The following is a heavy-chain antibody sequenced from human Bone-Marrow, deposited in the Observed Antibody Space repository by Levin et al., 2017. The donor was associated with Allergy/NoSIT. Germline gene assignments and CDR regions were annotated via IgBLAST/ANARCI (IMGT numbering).Heavy chain of an antibody. V-gene: IGHV3-21*01. CDR2: ISETSTYK. Sequence: GGSLRLSCVGSGFSFRNYSLNWVRQAPGKGLEWVSFISETSTYKYQADSPKGRFTTSRDNARNSLYLQMDSLRVEDTAIYYCARDGVLSAGTPFYFDSWGQGTLVTVSS. J-gene: IGHJ4*02. CDR3: ARDGVLSAGTPFYFDS. CDR1: GFSFRNYS. D-gene: IGHD6-13*01.